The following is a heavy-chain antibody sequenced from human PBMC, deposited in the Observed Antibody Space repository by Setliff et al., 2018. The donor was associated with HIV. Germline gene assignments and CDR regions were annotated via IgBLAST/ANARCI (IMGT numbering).Heavy chain of an antibody. CDR2: TIPIFGTA. V-gene: IGHV1-69*05. D-gene: IGHD3-3*01. J-gene: IGHJ4*02. CDR3: ARGTYISLFRLVTPLFDY. Sequence: SVKVSCKASGGTFSSYAISWVRQAPGQGLEWMGGTIPIFGTANFAQKFQGRVTMTRDTSISTAYMELSRLRSDDTAVYYCARGTYISLFRLVTPLFDYWGQGTLVTVSS. CDR1: GGTFSSYA.